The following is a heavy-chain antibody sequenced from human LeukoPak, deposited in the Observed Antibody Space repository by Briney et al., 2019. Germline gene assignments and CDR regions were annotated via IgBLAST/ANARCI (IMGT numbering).Heavy chain of an antibody. J-gene: IGHJ4*02. CDR1: GDSISTNY. CDR2: LYYSGST. CDR3: GRDIRFDY. Sequence: SETLSLTCTVSGDSISTNYWSWIRQPPGKGLEWIGSLYYSGSTKYNPSLQSRITISVDTSRNQFSLRLSSVTAADTAIYYCGRDIRFDYWGQGILVTVSS. V-gene: IGHV4-59*01.